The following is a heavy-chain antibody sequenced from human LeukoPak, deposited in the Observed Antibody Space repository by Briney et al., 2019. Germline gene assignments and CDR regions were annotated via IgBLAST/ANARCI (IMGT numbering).Heavy chain of an antibody. Sequence: QPGGSLRLSCAASGFTLSNYATSWVRQAPGKGLEWVSAISNSGENIYYADSVKGRFTISRDISKNTLYLQLNSLRAEDTAVYYYAKGRYSNGLFDYWGQGTLVTVSS. CDR1: GFTLSNYA. D-gene: IGHD6-19*01. CDR3: AKGRYSNGLFDY. CDR2: ISNSGENI. J-gene: IGHJ4*02. V-gene: IGHV3-23*01.